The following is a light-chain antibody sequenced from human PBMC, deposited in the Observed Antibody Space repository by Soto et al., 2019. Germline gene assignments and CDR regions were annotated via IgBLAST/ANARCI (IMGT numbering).Light chain of an antibody. CDR1: QGISSW. Sequence: DIQMTQAPSSGSASGGDRVTITCRASQGISSWLAWDQQKPGKAPKLLIYAASSVQSGVPSRFSGSEYGTDFTLTISSLQTEDFETYYCQQANSFTLTFGGGTKVDIK. V-gene: IGKV1-12*01. CDR2: AAS. J-gene: IGKJ4*01. CDR3: QQANSFTLT.